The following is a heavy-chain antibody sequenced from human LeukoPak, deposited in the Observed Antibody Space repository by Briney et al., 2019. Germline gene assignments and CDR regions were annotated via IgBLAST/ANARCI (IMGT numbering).Heavy chain of an antibody. CDR3: ARGLGSSSGWFDP. CDR1: GYTFTGYY. CDR2: INPNSGGT. J-gene: IGHJ5*02. V-gene: IGHV1-2*02. Sequence: ASVKVSCKASGYTFTGYYMHWVRQAPGQGLEWMGWINPNSGGTNYAQKFQGRVTMTRNTSISTAYMELSSLRSEDTAVYYCARGLGSSSGWFDPWGQGTLVTVSS. D-gene: IGHD6-13*01.